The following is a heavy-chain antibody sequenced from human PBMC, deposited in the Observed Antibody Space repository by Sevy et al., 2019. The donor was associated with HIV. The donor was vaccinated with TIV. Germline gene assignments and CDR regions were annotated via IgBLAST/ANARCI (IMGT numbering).Heavy chain of an antibody. D-gene: IGHD5-18*01. V-gene: IGHV3-66*01. CDR2: IHSDDTT. CDR3: ARGKSGYGYALNY. CDR1: GFTFNSNY. Sequence: GGSLRLSCAASGFTFNSNYMTWVRQAPGKGLEGVSVIHSDDTTYHADSVKDRLTISRDKFNNTLYLHMSSLRAEDTAVYYCARGKSGYGYALNYWGQGTLVTVSS. J-gene: IGHJ4*02.